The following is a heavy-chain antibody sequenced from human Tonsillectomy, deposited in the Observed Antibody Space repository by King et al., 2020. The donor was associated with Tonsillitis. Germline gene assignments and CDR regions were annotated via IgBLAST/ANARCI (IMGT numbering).Heavy chain of an antibody. CDR3: AKDEREYSRGWYYFDY. Sequence: VQLVESGGGLVQPGGSLRLSCAASGFTFSSYAMSWVRQAPGKGLTWVSAISGSGGSKYYADSVKGRFTISRDNSKNTLYLQMNSLRAEDTAVYYFAKDEREYSRGWYYFDYWGQGTLVTVSS. D-gene: IGHD6-19*01. J-gene: IGHJ4*02. V-gene: IGHV3-23*04. CDR2: ISGSGGSK. CDR1: GFTFSSYA.